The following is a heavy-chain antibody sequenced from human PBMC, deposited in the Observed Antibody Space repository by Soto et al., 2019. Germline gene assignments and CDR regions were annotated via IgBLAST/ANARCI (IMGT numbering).Heavy chain of an antibody. V-gene: IGHV4-4*07. J-gene: IGHJ4*02. CDR2: SYTSGST. CDR1: GGSISSYY. Sequence: QVQLQESGPGLVKPSETLSLTCTVSGGSISSYYWSWIRQPAGKGLEWIGRSYTSGSTNYNPSLKSRVTMSVDTSKNQFSLKLSSVTAADTAVYYCEREWQLVWGYYFDYWGQGTLVTVSS. CDR3: EREWQLVWGYYFDY. D-gene: IGHD6-6*01.